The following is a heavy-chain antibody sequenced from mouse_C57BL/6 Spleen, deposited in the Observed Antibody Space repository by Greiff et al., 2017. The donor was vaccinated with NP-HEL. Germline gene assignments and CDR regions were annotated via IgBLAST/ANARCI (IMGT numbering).Heavy chain of an antibody. V-gene: IGHV5-4*03. J-gene: IGHJ2*01. Sequence: EVKLMDSGGGLVKPGGSLKLSCAASGFTFSSYAMSWVRQTPEKRLEWVATISDGGSYTYYPDNVKGRFTISRDNAKNNLYLQMSHLKSEDTAMYYCARGDYDAGDYFDYWGQGTTLTVSS. CDR2: ISDGGSYT. CDR3: ARGDYDAGDYFDY. CDR1: GFTFSSYA. D-gene: IGHD2-4*01.